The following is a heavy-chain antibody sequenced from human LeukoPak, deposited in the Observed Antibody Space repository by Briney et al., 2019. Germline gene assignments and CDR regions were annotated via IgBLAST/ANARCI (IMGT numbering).Heavy chain of an antibody. CDR3: ARDPIAVAGTGWFDP. Sequence: GASVKVSCKASGYTFTSYGISWVRQAPGQGLEWMGWISAYNGNTNYAQKLQGRVTMTTDTSTSTAYMELRSLRSDDTAVYYCARDPIAVAGTGWFDPWGQGTLVTVSS. CDR2: ISAYNGNT. D-gene: IGHD6-19*01. J-gene: IGHJ5*02. V-gene: IGHV1-18*01. CDR1: GYTFTSYG.